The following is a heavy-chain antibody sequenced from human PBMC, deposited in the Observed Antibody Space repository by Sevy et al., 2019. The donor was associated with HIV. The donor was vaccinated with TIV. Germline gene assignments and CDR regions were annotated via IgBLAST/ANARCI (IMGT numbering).Heavy chain of an antibody. CDR2: IYHSGST. CDR1: NYSISSGYY. D-gene: IGHD3-10*01. CDR3: ARAPPSGVRGIGYYFDY. V-gene: IGHV4-38-2*01. Sequence: SETLSLTCAVSNYSISSGYYWGWIRQPPGKGLEWIGSIYHSGSTYYNPSLKSRVTMSVDTSKNQFSLRLRSMTAADTAVYYCARAPPSGVRGIGYYFDYWGQGNLVTVSS. J-gene: IGHJ4*02.